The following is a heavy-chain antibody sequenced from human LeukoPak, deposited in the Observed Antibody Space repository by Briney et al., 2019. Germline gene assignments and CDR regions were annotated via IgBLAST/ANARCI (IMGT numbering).Heavy chain of an antibody. D-gene: IGHD3/OR15-3a*01. Sequence: GGSLRLSCAASGFTVSSNYMSWVRQAPGKGLEWVSVIYSGGSTYYADSVKGRFTISRDNSKNTLYLQMNSLRAEDTAVYYCARGGTGYWYYSDYWGQGTLVTVSS. CDR1: GFTVSSNY. J-gene: IGHJ4*02. V-gene: IGHV3-66*02. CDR2: IYSGGST. CDR3: ARGGTGYWYYSDY.